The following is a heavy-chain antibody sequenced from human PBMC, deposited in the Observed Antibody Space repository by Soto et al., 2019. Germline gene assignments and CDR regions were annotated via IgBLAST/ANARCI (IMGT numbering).Heavy chain of an antibody. CDR2: IKSKTDGGAT. V-gene: IGHV3-15*01. D-gene: IGHD5-18*01. Sequence: EVHLVESGGGLVDPGGSLRLSCAASGFTFTNAWMSWVRQAPGKGLEWVGRIKSKTDGGATDYAAPVKGRFTISRDESKNTLYLQMNSLRIEHAAMYYCTTHLVDTTMVTSRHGFSDYWGQGTLVTVSS. J-gene: IGHJ4*02. CDR1: GFTFTNAW. CDR3: TTHLVDTTMVTSRHGFSDY.